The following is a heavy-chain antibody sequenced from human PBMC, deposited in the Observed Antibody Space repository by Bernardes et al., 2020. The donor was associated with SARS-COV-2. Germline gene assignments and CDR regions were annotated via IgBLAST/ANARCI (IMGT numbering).Heavy chain of an antibody. V-gene: IGHV7-4-1*02. CDR2: INTNSGNP. CDR3: ARGNILDGMDV. Sequence: ASVKVSCKASEYIFTDYAMNWVRLAPGQGLEWMGWINTNSGNPTSAPGFTGRFVFSLDTSARTAYLEISNLKADDTAVYYCARGNILDGMDVWGQGTTVTVSS. J-gene: IGHJ6*02. CDR1: EYIFTDYA. D-gene: IGHD2-21*01.